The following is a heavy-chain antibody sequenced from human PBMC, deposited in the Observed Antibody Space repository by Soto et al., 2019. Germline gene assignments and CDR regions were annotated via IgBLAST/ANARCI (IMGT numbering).Heavy chain of an antibody. Sequence: EVQLVESGGGLVQPGGSLRLSCTASGFAVRHNYMTWVRQAPGKGLEWVSLIYSGGDTAYADSVKGRFTISRHTSQKTLYLQMNSLSAEDTAVYYCARKTDSIPSGGDVWGKGTAVTVSS. V-gene: IGHV3-53*04. D-gene: IGHD3-10*01. CDR3: ARKTDSIPSGGDV. J-gene: IGHJ6*04. CDR2: IYSGGDT. CDR1: GFAVRHNY.